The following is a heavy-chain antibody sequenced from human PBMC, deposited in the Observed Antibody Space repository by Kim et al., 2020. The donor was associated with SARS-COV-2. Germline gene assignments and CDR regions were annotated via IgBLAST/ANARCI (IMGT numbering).Heavy chain of an antibody. CDR3: ARLQYYYYGMDV. Sequence: YADAVKGRFTISRDNANNTLYLLMISRRAEETAVFYCARLQYYYYGMDVWGQGTTVTVSS. V-gene: IGHV3-21*01. J-gene: IGHJ6*02.